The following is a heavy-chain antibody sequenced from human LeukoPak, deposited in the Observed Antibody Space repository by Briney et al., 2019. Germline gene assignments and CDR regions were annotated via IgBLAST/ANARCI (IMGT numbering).Heavy chain of an antibody. CDR3: AQANYYDSSAFDY. V-gene: IGHV3-11*01. CDR1: GFTFSDYY. Sequence: GGSLRLSCAASGFTFSDYYMSWIRQAPGKGLEWVSYISSSGSTIYYADSVKGRFTISRDNAKNSLYLQMNSLRAEDTAVYYCAQANYYDSSAFDYWGQGTLVTVSS. J-gene: IGHJ4*02. CDR2: ISSSGSTI. D-gene: IGHD3-22*01.